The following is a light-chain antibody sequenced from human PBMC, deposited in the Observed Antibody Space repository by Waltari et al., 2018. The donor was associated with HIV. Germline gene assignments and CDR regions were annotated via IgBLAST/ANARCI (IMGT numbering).Light chain of an antibody. CDR3: NSFTNSGTLE. V-gene: IGLV2-14*01. CDR1: SSAVGGYNY. Sequence: QSALTQPASVSGSPGQSITISCTGTSSAVGGYNYVSWYQQHPGKAPKLMIYEVTNRPSGVSDRFSGSKSGNTASLTISRLQPEDEAVYFCNSFTNSGTLEFGGGTKLTVL. CDR2: EVT. J-gene: IGLJ3*02.